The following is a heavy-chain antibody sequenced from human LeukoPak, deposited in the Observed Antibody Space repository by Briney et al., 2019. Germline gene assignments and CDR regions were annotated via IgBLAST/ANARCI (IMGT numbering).Heavy chain of an antibody. Sequence: PSETLSLTCTVSGGSISSHYWSWIRQPPGKGLEWVGYIYYSGSTNYNPSLKSRVTISVDTSKNQFSLKLSSVTAADTAVYYCAHGAGYCSGGSCYSFFDYWGQGTLVTVSS. CDR3: AHGAGYCSGGSCYSFFDY. CDR2: IYYSGST. V-gene: IGHV4-59*11. CDR1: GGSISSHY. D-gene: IGHD2-15*01. J-gene: IGHJ4*02.